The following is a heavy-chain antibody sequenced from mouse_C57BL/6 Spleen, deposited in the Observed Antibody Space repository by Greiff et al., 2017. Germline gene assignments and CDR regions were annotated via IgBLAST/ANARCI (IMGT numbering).Heavy chain of an antibody. V-gene: IGHV1-64*01. Sequence: QVQLKQPGAELVKPGASVKLSCKASGYTFTSYWMHWVKQRPGQGLEWIGMIHPNSGSTNYNEKFKSKATLTVDKSSSTAYMQLSSLTSEDSAVYYCARGYDYDEDARDYWGQGTSATVSS. CDR1: GYTFTSYW. CDR2: IHPNSGST. J-gene: IGHJ4*01. D-gene: IGHD2-4*01. CDR3: ARGYDYDEDARDY.